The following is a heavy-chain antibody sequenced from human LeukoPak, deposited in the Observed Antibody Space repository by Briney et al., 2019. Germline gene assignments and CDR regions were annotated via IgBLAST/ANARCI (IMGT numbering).Heavy chain of an antibody. CDR1: GYTFTGYY. CDR2: INPNSGGT. V-gene: IGHV1-2*02. Sequence: ASVKVSCKASGYTFTGYYMHWVRQAPGQGLEWMGWINPNSGGTNSSQKFQDRVTLTRGTSISTAYMELGSLRSDDTAIYYCARAYGSGSSYHPDYWGQGTLVTVSS. J-gene: IGHJ4*02. CDR3: ARAYGSGSSYHPDY. D-gene: IGHD3-10*01.